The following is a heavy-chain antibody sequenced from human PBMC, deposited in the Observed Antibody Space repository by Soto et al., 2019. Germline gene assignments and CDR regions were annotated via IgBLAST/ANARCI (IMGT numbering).Heavy chain of an antibody. CDR1: GYTFTSYG. CDR3: ARVRGRISYYYYGMDV. CDR2: ISAYNGNT. Sequence: QVKLVQSGAEVKKPGASVKVSCKASGYTFTSYGISWVRQAPGQGLEWMGWISAYNGNTNYAQKLQGRVTMTTDTSTSTADMELRSLRSDDTAVYYCARVRGRISYYYYGMDVWGQGTTVTVSS. J-gene: IGHJ6*02. D-gene: IGHD3-10*01. V-gene: IGHV1-18*01.